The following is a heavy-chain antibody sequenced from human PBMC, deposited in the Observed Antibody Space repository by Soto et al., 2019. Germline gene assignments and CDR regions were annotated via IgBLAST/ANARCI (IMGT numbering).Heavy chain of an antibody. J-gene: IGHJ4*02. V-gene: IGHV3-33*01. Sequence: QVQLVESGGGVVQPGRSLRLSCAASGFTFSSYGMHWVRQAPGKGLEWVSGIWYDGSNTYYADSVKGRFTISRDNSKNTMYLQMDSLRAEDTAVYYCAGTLYSSSWYFNWGQGTLVTVSS. CDR1: GFTFSSYG. D-gene: IGHD6-13*01. CDR2: IWYDGSNT. CDR3: AGTLYSSSWYFN.